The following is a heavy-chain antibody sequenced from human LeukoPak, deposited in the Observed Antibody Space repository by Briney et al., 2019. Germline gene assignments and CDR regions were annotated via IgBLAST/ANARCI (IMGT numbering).Heavy chain of an antibody. Sequence: GGTLRLSCAASGFSFSKFYMSWVSQAPGKGGEGLAKIKHDGSETYHVESVRGGFTISRDNAENSLYLQMNSLRAEDTAVYYCTRDEGATVITYRFGYWGQGTLVTVSS. D-gene: IGHD4-17*01. CDR3: TRDEGATVITYRFGY. CDR1: GFSFSKFY. J-gene: IGHJ4*02. V-gene: IGHV3-7*03. CDR2: IKHDGSET.